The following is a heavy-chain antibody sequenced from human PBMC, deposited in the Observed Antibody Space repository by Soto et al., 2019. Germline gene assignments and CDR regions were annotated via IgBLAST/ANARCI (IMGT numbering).Heavy chain of an antibody. CDR3: ATGYGSSWYDY. CDR1: GGSISSSSPY. V-gene: IGHV4-39*01. D-gene: IGHD6-13*01. CDR2: IYYTGLT. Sequence: QLQLQESGPGLVKPSETLSLTCGVSGGSISSSSPYWGWIRQPPGKGLQWIGNIYYTGLTYFNPSLKRRVTISVDTSKNQFFLKLTSVTAADTAVYYCATGYGSSWYDYWGQGTLVTVAS. J-gene: IGHJ4*02.